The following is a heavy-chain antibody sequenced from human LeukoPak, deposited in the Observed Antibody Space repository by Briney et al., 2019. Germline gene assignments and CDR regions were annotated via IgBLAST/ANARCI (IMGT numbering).Heavy chain of an antibody. CDR1: GFTFSGYS. J-gene: IGHJ4*02. CDR3: ARDLYCSSTSCYHDY. D-gene: IGHD2-2*01. V-gene: IGHV3-21*01. Sequence: GGSLRLSCAASGFTFSGYSMNWVRQAPGKGLEWVSSISSSSSYIYYADSVKGRFTISRDNAKNSLYLQMNSLRAEDTAVYYCARDLYCSSTSCYHDYWGQGTLVTVSS. CDR2: ISSSSSYI.